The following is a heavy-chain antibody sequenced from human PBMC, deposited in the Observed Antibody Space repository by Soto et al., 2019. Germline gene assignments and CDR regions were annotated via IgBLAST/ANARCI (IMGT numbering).Heavy chain of an antibody. Sequence: TLSLTCTVSGGSISSDGFYWGWLRQHTGKGLEWLGNIYYSGSTYYNPSLKSRATISVDTTKNQFCLRASSVAVAYSAVDYCWRPLLLWGQGTLVTVSS. V-gene: IGHV4-31*03. CDR1: GGSISSDGFY. J-gene: IGHJ4*02. CDR3: WRPLLL. CDR2: IYYSGST. D-gene: IGHD1-1*01.